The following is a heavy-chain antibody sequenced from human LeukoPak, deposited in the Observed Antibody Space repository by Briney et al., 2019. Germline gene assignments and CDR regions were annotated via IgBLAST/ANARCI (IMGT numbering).Heavy chain of an antibody. V-gene: IGHV3-15*01. Sequence: KPGGSLRLSCAASGFTFSNAWMSWVRQAPGKGLEWVGRIKSKTDGGTTDYAAPVRGRFTISRDDSKNTLYLQMNSLRAEDTAVYFCAKGLRLVDCWGQGTLVTVSS. CDR1: GFTFSNAW. J-gene: IGHJ4*02. CDR3: AKGLRLVDC. CDR2: IKSKTDGGTT. D-gene: IGHD6-19*01.